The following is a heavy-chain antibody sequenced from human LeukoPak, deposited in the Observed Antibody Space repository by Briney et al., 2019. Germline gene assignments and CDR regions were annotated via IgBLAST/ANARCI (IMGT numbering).Heavy chain of an antibody. CDR1: GGSFSGYY. D-gene: IGHD3-10*01. CDR3: ARGAVITMVRGVIPPYWYFDL. CDR2: INHSGST. J-gene: IGHJ2*01. Sequence: SETLSLTCAVYGGSFSGYYWSWIRQPPGKGLDWIGEINHSGSTNYNPSLKSRVTISVDTSKNQFSLKLSSVTAADTAVYYCARGAVITMVRGVIPPYWYFDLWGRGTLVTVSS. V-gene: IGHV4-34*01.